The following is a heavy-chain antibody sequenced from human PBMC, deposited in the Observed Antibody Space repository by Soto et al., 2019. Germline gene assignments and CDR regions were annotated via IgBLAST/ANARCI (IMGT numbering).Heavy chain of an antibody. CDR1: GFTFSSYG. CDR2: ISYDGSNK. D-gene: IGHD6-19*01. J-gene: IGHJ4*02. Sequence: QVQLVESGGGVVQPGRSLRLSCAASGFTFSSYGMHWVRQAPGKGLEWVAVISYDGSNKYYADSVKGRFTISRDNSKNTLYLQMNSLRAEDTAVYYCAKDGYGYSSGLYWGQGTLVTVSS. CDR3: AKDGYGYSSGLY. V-gene: IGHV3-30*18.